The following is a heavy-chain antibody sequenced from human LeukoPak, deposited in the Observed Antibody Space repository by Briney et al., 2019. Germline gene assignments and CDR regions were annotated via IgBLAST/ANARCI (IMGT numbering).Heavy chain of an antibody. Sequence: PGGSLRLSCAASGFTFNNVWMSWVRQAPGKGLEWVGRIKTKTDGGTTDYAAPVKGRFTISRDDSKNTLYLQMNSLKTEDTAVYYCTTDSHCSSISCYRGFGYWGQGTLVTVSS. CDR1: GFTFNNVW. CDR3: TTDSHCSSISCYRGFGY. J-gene: IGHJ4*02. CDR2: IKTKTDGGTT. D-gene: IGHD2-2*02. V-gene: IGHV3-15*01.